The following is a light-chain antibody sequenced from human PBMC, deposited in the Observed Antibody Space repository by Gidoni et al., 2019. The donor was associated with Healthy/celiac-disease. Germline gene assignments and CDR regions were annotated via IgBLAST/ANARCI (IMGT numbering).Light chain of an antibody. CDR3: QQRSNWPRIT. CDR2: DAS. V-gene: IGKV3-11*01. CDR1: QSVSRC. J-gene: IGKJ3*01. Sequence: EIVLTQSPATLSLSPGERATLSCRASQSVSRCLAWYQQKPGQAPRLLIYDASTRATGIPARFSGSGSGTDFTLTISSLEPEDFAVYYCQQRSNWPRITFXPXTKVDIK.